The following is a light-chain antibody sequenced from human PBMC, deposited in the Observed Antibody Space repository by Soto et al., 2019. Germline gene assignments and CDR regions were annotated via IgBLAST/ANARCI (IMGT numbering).Light chain of an antibody. J-gene: IGKJ2*01. CDR3: QQYGNSPRYT. CDR1: QTVSTTY. CDR2: GPS. V-gene: IGKV3-20*01. Sequence: IVLTQSPGTLSLSPGQRATLSCRASQTVSTTYLAWYQQKPGQAPRLLIYGPSTRATGVPDRFSGSGSVTDFPLTIISLEPEEFAVYYCQQYGNSPRYTFGQGTKLEIK.